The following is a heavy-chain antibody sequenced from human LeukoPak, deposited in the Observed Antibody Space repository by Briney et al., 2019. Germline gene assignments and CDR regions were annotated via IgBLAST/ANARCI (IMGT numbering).Heavy chain of an antibody. CDR2: IYYSGST. J-gene: IGHJ3*02. V-gene: IGHV4-39*07. Sequence: SETLSLTCTVSDGSISSSSYYWGWIRQPPGKGLEWIGSIYYSGSTYYNPSLKSRVTISVDTSKNQFSLKLSSVTAADTAVYYCARDRGVLRYFDWLSNTPYAFDIWGQGTMVTVSS. CDR1: DGSISSSSYY. CDR3: ARDRGVLRYFDWLSNTPYAFDI. D-gene: IGHD3-9*01.